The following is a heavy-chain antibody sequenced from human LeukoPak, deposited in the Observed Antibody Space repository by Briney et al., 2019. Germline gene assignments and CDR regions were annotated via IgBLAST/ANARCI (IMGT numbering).Heavy chain of an antibody. Sequence: GGSLRLSCAASGFTFSSYGMHWVRQAPGKGLEWVAFIRYDGSNKYYADSVKGRFTISRDNSKNTLYLQTNSLRAEDTAVYYCAKFGGSGSGGLSHFDYWGQGTLVTVSS. V-gene: IGHV3-30*02. J-gene: IGHJ4*02. CDR3: AKFGGSGSGGLSHFDY. CDR1: GFTFSSYG. CDR2: IRYDGSNK. D-gene: IGHD3-10*01.